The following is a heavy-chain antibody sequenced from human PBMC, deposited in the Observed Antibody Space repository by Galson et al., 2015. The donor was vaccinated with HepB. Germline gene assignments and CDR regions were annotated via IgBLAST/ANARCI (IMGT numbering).Heavy chain of an antibody. CDR2: IKSKTDGGTT. Sequence: SLRLSCAASGFTFSNAWMSWVRQAPGKGLEWVGRIKSKTDGGTTDYAAPVKGRFTISRDDSKNTLYLQMNSLKTEDTAVYYCTTGVMWDRSTADAFDIWGQGTMVTVSS. D-gene: IGHD1-26*01. CDR1: GFTFSNAW. CDR3: TTGVMWDRSTADAFDI. J-gene: IGHJ3*02. V-gene: IGHV3-15*01.